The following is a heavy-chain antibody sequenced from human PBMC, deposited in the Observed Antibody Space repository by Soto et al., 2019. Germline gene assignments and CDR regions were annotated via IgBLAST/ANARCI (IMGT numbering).Heavy chain of an antibody. J-gene: IGHJ4*02. CDR1: SGSVSSYY. Sequence: PSETLSLTCTVSSGSVSSYYWSWIRQPPGKGLEWIGYISYSGSTNYNPSLKSRVTISVDTSKNQFSLKLNSVTAADTAVYYCARLRSFLEYWGRGTLVTVSS. CDR3: ARLRSFLEY. V-gene: IGHV4-59*08. CDR2: ISYSGST. D-gene: IGHD3-3*01.